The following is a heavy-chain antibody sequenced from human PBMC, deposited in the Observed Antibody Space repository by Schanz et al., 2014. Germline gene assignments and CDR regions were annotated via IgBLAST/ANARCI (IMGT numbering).Heavy chain of an antibody. D-gene: IGHD6-19*01. J-gene: IGHJ2*01. CDR2: ISAYNGHT. CDR1: GYTFTTYG. CDR3: ARLSVAGRPHVNYWYFDL. V-gene: IGHV1-18*01. Sequence: QVQLVQSGAEVKKPGASVKVSCKASGYTFTTYGISWVRQAPGQGLEWMGWISAYNGHTNYAQKFQGRVTMTTDTSTSTAYMELRSLRSDDTAVYYCARLSVAGRPHVNYWYFDLWGRGTLVTVSS.